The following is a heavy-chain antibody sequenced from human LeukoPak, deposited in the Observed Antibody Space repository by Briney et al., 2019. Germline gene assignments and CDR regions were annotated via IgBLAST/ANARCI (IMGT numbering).Heavy chain of an antibody. Sequence: GESLRLSCAASGFTFSTYGMNWVRQAPGEGLQWVSYISSSGSTMYYADSVKGRFTISRDNAKNSLYLQMNRLTVEDTAVYYCAIGGGYWYFDLWGRGTLVTVSS. V-gene: IGHV3-48*04. CDR1: GFTFSTYG. J-gene: IGHJ2*01. CDR2: ISSSGSTM. CDR3: AIGGGYWYFDL. D-gene: IGHD3-16*01.